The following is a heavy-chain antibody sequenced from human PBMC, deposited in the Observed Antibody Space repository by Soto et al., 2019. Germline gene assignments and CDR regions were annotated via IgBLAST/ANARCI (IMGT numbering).Heavy chain of an antibody. CDR3: ARSIVVVSALDY. CDR2: INAGNGNT. D-gene: IGHD2-21*01. J-gene: IGHJ4*02. CDR1: GYTFTSYA. V-gene: IGHV1-3*05. Sequence: QVQLVQSGAEEKKPGASVKVSCKASGYTFTSYAMHWVRQAPGQRLEWMGWINAGNGNTKYTQKFQGRVTITRDTAASTAYMVLSSLRCEHTAVYYCARSIVVVSALDYWGRGTLVTVSS.